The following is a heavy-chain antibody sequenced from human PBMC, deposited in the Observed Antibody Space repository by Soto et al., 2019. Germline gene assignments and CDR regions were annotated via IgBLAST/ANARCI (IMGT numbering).Heavy chain of an antibody. D-gene: IGHD3-16*02. CDR1: GGSISTSSYY. CDR2: IYYSGNT. V-gene: IGHV4-39*01. CDR3: AGGRVDVSSTDY. Sequence: SETLSLTCTVSGGSISTSSYYWGWIRQPPGKGLEWIGSIYYSGNTYCSPSLKSRVTISVDTSKNQFSLKLSSVTAADTAVYYCAGGRVDVSSTDYWGQGTPVTVSS. J-gene: IGHJ4*02.